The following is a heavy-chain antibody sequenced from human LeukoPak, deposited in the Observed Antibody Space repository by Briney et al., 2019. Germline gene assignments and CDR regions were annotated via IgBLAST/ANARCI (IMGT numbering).Heavy chain of an antibody. CDR2: ISYDGSNK. CDR3: ARYYGGFPFDY. Sequence: GGSLRLSCAASGFTFSSYAMHWVRQAPGKGLEWVAVISYDGSNKYYADPVKGRFTISRDNSKNTLYLQMNSLRAEDTAVYYCARYYGGFPFDYWGQGTLVTVSS. CDR1: GFTFSSYA. D-gene: IGHD4-23*01. V-gene: IGHV3-30-3*01. J-gene: IGHJ4*02.